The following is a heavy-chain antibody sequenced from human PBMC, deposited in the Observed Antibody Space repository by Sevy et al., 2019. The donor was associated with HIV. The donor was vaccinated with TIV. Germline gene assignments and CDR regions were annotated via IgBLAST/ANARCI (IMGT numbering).Heavy chain of an antibody. Sequence: GGSLRLFCAASGFTFSSYAMNWVRQAPGKGLEWVSGLSGSGGSTNYADSVKGRFTISRDNSKNTLYLQMSSLRAEDTAVYYCAKDRVWELGDAFDIWGQGTMVTVSS. CDR2: LSGSGGST. V-gene: IGHV3-23*01. CDR3: AKDRVWELGDAFDI. D-gene: IGHD6-13*01. J-gene: IGHJ3*02. CDR1: GFTFSSYA.